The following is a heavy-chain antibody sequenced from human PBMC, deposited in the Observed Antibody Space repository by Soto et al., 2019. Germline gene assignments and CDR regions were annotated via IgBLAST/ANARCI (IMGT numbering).Heavy chain of an antibody. CDR1: GVSISSGDYY. CDR2: IYYSENT. D-gene: IGHD2-2*02. V-gene: IGHV4-30-4*01. J-gene: IGHJ4*02. Sequence: SETLSLTCTVSGVSISSGDYYWSWIRQTPGKGLEWIGYIYYSENTYYNPSLKSRLTISVDTSKNQFSLRLNSVTAADTAVYYCGSFSDRITPATIVDWGQGTLVTVSS. CDR3: GSFSDRITPATIVD.